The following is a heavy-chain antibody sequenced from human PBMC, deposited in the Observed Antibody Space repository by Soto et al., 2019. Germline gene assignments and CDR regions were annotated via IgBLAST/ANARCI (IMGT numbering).Heavy chain of an antibody. CDR3: ARGAYSYGMDV. CDR2: ISSSGSTI. Sequence: GWSLRLSCAASGFTFSSYEMNWVRQAPGKGLEWVSYISSSGSTIYYADSVKGRFTISRDNAKNSLYLQMNSLRAEDTAVYYCARGAYSYGMDVWGQGTKVTVSS. CDR1: GFTFSSYE. V-gene: IGHV3-48*03. J-gene: IGHJ6*02.